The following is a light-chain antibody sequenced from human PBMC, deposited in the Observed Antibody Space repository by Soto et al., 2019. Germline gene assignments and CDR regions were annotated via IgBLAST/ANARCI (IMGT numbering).Light chain of an antibody. CDR1: SSNIGAGYD. J-gene: IGLJ2*01. V-gene: IGLV1-40*01. CDR2: GNS. CDR3: QSYDRSLSAV. Sequence: QPVLTQPPSVSGAPGQRVTISCTGSSSNIGAGYDVHWYQQLPGTAPKLLINGNSNRPSGVPDRFSGSKSGTSASLAITGLHAEDEADYYCQSYDRSLSAVFGGGTKLTVL.